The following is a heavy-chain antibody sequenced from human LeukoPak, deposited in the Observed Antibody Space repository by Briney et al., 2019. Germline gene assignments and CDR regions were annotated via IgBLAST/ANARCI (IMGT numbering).Heavy chain of an antibody. D-gene: IGHD4-17*01. J-gene: IGHJ3*01. CDR1: GFTFSIYS. CDR3: AKEAGQDYGALDAFDV. Sequence: PGRSLRLSCAASGFTFSIYSMNWVRQAPGKGLEWVSSIGGSSSSLYYAESVKGRFTISRDNARNSLYLQMNSLRAEDTAVYYCAKEAGQDYGALDAFDVWGQGTMVTVS. CDR2: IGGSSSSL. V-gene: IGHV3-21*01.